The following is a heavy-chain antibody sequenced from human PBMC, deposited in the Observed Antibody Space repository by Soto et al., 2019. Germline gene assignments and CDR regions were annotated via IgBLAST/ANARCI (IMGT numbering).Heavy chain of an antibody. J-gene: IGHJ2*01. V-gene: IGHV1-69*12. D-gene: IGHD4-17*01. CDR3: ARGDYGGYVSPYFDL. Sequence: QVQLVHSGAEVKKPGLSVKGSCKASGGTFSSDAISWVRQAPGQGLEWMGGIIPIFGTATDAQKLQRRVKLTADEYKSTAYVELSSLRSEHTAVYYCARGDYGGYVSPYFDLGGRGTQVTVSS. CDR1: GGTFSSDA. CDR2: IIPIFGTA.